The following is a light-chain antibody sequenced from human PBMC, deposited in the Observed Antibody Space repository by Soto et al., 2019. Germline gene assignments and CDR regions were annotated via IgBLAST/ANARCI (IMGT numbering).Light chain of an antibody. CDR1: QSVSSSY. CDR3: QQCGGSPRT. Sequence: ENVLTQSPGTLSLSPGERATLSCRASQSVSSSYLAWYQQKPGQAPRLLIYGASSRATGIPDRFSGSGSGTDFTLTISRLEPEDFAVYYCQQCGGSPRTFGQGTKVDIK. CDR2: GAS. V-gene: IGKV3-20*01. J-gene: IGKJ1*01.